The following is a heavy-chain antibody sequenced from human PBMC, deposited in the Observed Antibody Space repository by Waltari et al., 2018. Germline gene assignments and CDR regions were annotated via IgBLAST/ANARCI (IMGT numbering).Heavy chain of an antibody. Sequence: QVQLVQSGAEVKKPGSSVMVSCKASGGTFSSYAISWVRQAPGQGLEWMGGIIPIFGTANYAQKFQGRVTITTDESTSTAYMELSSLRSEDTAVYYCASPSSGYYPHYFDYWGQGTLVTVSS. CDR2: IIPIFGTA. CDR1: GGTFSSYA. V-gene: IGHV1-69*05. D-gene: IGHD3-22*01. J-gene: IGHJ4*02. CDR3: ASPSSGYYPHYFDY.